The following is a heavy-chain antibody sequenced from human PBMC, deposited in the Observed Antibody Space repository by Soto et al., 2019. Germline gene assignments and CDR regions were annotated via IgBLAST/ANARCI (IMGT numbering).Heavy chain of an antibody. CDR3: AKYHSSGVQLWLTYYYYYYGMDV. CDR1: GFTFSSYG. D-gene: IGHD5-18*01. V-gene: IGHV3-30*18. Sequence: GGSLRLSCAASGFTFSSYGMHWVRQAPGKGLEWVAVISYDGSNKYYAESVKGRFTISRNNSKNTLYQQMNSLRAEDTAVYYCAKYHSSGVQLWLTYYYYYYGMDVWGQGTTVTV. J-gene: IGHJ6*02. CDR2: ISYDGSNK.